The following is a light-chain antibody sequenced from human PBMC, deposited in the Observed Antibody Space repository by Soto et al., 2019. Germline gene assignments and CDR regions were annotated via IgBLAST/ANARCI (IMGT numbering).Light chain of an antibody. V-gene: IGKV3D-15*01. CDR2: DAS. J-gene: IGKJ1*01. CDR3: QQYNNWRT. Sequence: EIVMTQSPATLSVSPGERATLSCRASQGVSSYLAWYQQKPGQAPRLLIYDASNRATGIPARFSGSGSGTEFTLTISSLQSEDFAVYYCQQYNNWRTFGQGTKVDIK. CDR1: QGVSSY.